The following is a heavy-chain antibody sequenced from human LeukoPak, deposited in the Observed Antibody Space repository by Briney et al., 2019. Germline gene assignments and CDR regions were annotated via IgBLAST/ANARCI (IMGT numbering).Heavy chain of an antibody. CDR2: IYYSGRT. CDR3: ARVIGYYFDY. J-gene: IGHJ4*02. V-gene: IGHV4-61*01. Sequence: SETLSLTCTVSGGSVSSGSYYWGWLRQPPGKGLEWIGYIYYSGRTNYNPSLKSRVTISVDTSKNQFSLKLSSVTAADTAVYYCARVIGYYFDYWGQGTLVTVSS. D-gene: IGHD3-16*01. CDR1: GGSVSSGSYY.